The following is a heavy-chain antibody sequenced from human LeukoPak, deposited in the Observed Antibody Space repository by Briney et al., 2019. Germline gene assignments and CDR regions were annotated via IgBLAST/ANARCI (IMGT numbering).Heavy chain of an antibody. CDR1: GFTFSSYA. CDR3: AKDAGSGCSSTSCYSFIDYYYYHMDV. Sequence: SGGSLRLSCAASGFTFSSYAMSWVRQAPGKGLEWVSAISGSGGSTYYADSVKGRFTISRDNSKNTLYLQMNSLRAEDTAVYYCAKDAGSGCSSTSCYSFIDYYYYHMDVWGKGTTVTVSS. J-gene: IGHJ6*03. D-gene: IGHD2-2*02. CDR2: ISGSGGST. V-gene: IGHV3-23*01.